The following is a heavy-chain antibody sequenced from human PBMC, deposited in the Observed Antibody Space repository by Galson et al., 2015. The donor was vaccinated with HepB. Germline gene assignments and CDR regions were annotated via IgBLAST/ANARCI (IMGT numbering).Heavy chain of an antibody. J-gene: IGHJ6*03. CDR2: IIPILGIA. D-gene: IGHD1-1*01. CDR3: GRNKELDSTLYYYYYYMGV. CDR1: GGTFSSYA. Sequence: SVKVSCKASGGTFSSYAISWVRQAPGQGLEWMGGIIPILGIANYAQKFQGRVMITADKSTSTAYMVLSSLRSENTAVYYCGRNKELDSTLYYYYYYMGVWGKGTTVTVSS. V-gene: IGHV1-69*10.